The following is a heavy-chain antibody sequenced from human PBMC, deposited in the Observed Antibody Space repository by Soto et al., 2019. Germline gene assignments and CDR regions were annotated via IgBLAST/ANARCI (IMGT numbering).Heavy chain of an antibody. J-gene: IGHJ6*02. D-gene: IGHD2-21*02. CDR1: GFTFSSYG. CDR3: ARDGGRTVYYYYGMDV. V-gene: IGHV3-33*01. CDR2: ICFFGSNI. Sequence: GGSLRLSCAASGFTFSSYGMHWVRQAPGKGLEWVAFICFFGSNIYYADSVKGRFTISRDISNNTLYLQLNSLRAEDTALYYCARDGGRTVYYYYGMDVWGQGTTVTVSS.